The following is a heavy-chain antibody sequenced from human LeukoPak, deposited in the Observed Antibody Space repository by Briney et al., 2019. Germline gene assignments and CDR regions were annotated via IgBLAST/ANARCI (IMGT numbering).Heavy chain of an antibody. CDR3: AKRVVIKSTDYFYYYIHV. CDR2: IRYDGSNK. D-gene: IGHD3-3*01. Sequence: SGGSLRLSCEASGFSFSDYGMHWVRQAPGKGLEWVAFIRYDGSNKYYADSVKSRFTVSRDNSQSTLYLQMNSLRVEDTAVYYCAKRVVIKSTDYFYYYIHVWGKGTTVTVSS. CDR1: GFSFSDYG. J-gene: IGHJ6*03. V-gene: IGHV3-30*02.